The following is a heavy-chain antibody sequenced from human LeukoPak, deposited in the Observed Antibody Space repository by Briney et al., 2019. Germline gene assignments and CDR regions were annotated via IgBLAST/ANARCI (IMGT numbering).Heavy chain of an antibody. D-gene: IGHD2-8*01. Sequence: ASVKVSCKASGYSFTSYAMNWVRQAPGQRLEWMGWIYGDNGNTKYSQEFQGRVTITRDTSASTAYMELSSLRSEDMAVYYCAQGVPGVYYYYYMDVWGKGTTVTVSS. CDR1: GYSFTSYA. J-gene: IGHJ6*03. CDR3: AQGVPGVYYYYYMDV. CDR2: IYGDNGNT. V-gene: IGHV1-3*03.